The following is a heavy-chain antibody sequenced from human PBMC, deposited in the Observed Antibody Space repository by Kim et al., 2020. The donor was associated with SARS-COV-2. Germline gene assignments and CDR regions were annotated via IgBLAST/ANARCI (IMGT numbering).Heavy chain of an antibody. Sequence: GGSLRLSCAASGFTFSSYAMSWVRQAPGKGLEWVSAISGSGGSTYYADSVKGRFTISRDNSKNTLYLQMNSLRAEDTAVYYCAKDFSLQYFDWLGGDYWGQGTLVTVSS. V-gene: IGHV3-23*01. J-gene: IGHJ4*02. CDR2: ISGSGGST. D-gene: IGHD3-9*01. CDR3: AKDFSLQYFDWLGGDY. CDR1: GFTFSSYA.